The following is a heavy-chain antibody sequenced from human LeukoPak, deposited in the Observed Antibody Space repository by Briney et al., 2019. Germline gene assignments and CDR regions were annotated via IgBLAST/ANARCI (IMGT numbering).Heavy chain of an antibody. CDR2: IFPADSDT. D-gene: IGHD6-13*01. Sequence: GESLKISCRASGYSFTTYWIGWVRQMPGKGLEWMGVIFPADSDTRYSPSFQGQVTISADRSISTAYLQWSSLKASDTAMYYCASVYSSTSWDYWGQGTLVTVSS. J-gene: IGHJ4*02. CDR1: GYSFTTYW. V-gene: IGHV5-51*01. CDR3: ASVYSSTSWDY.